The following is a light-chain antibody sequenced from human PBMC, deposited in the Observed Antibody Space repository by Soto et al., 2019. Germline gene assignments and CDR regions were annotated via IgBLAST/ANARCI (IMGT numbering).Light chain of an antibody. Sequence: EIVMTQSPATLSVSPGERATLSCRASQSVSSNLAWYQQKPGQAPRLLIYGASTRATGIPARFSGSGSGTEFTLTISSLQSEDSTAYYCQQYNNWPSYTFGQGTKLEIK. J-gene: IGKJ2*01. CDR3: QQYNNWPSYT. V-gene: IGKV3-15*01. CDR2: GAS. CDR1: QSVSSN.